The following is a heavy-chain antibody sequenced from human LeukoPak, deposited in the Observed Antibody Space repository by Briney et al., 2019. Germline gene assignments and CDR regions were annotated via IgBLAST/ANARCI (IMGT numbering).Heavy chain of an antibody. CDR1: GFTFSDYY. D-gene: IGHD3-10*01. J-gene: IGHJ4*02. CDR3: ARFKVRGVIDY. Sequence: GGSLRLSCAASGFTFSDYYMSWIRQAPGKGLEWVSYISSSGSTIYYADSVKGRFTISRVNTKNSLYLQMNSLRAEDTAVYYCARFKVRGVIDYWGQGTLVTVSS. CDR2: ISSSGSTI. V-gene: IGHV3-11*01.